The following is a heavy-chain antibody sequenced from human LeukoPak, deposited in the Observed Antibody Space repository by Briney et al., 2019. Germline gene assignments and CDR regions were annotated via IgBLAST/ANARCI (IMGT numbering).Heavy chain of an antibody. CDR3: ARVQAKVLRYFDWLLSMTNQYYFDY. CDR2: MNPNSGNT. V-gene: IGHV1-8*01. CDR1: GYTFTSYD. D-gene: IGHD3-9*01. J-gene: IGHJ4*02. Sequence: ASVKVSCKASGYTFTSYDINWVRQATGQGLEWMRWMNPNSGNTGYAQKFQGRVTMTRNTSISTAYMELSSLRSEDTAVYYCARVQAKVLRYFDWLLSMTNQYYFDYWGQGTLVTVSS.